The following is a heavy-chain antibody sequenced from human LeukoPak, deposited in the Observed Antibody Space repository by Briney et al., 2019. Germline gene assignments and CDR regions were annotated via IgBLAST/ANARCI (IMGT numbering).Heavy chain of an antibody. CDR3: ARDSLSSRYEFWSGYWVY. D-gene: IGHD3-3*01. Sequence: ASVKVSCKASVYTFTSYSISWVRQAPGQGLEWMGWISAYNGNTNYAQKLQGRVTMTTDTSTSTAYMELRSLRSDDTAVYYCARDSLSSRYEFWSGYWVYWGQGILVTVSS. CDR1: VYTFTSYS. CDR2: ISAYNGNT. J-gene: IGHJ4*02. V-gene: IGHV1-18*01.